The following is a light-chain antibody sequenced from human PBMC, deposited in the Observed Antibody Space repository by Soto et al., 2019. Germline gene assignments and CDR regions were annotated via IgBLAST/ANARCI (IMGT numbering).Light chain of an antibody. CDR3: QQYNSYSPT. CDR1: QSISVW. V-gene: IGKV1-5*03. J-gene: IGKJ1*01. Sequence: DIQMSQSPSSLSAPVGDSVTITCRASQSISVWLAWYQQKAGKAPNLPIYKASRLESGVPSRFTGSGSETEFTLTISSLKPGDSATYYCQQYNSYSPTFGQGPRWIS. CDR2: KAS.